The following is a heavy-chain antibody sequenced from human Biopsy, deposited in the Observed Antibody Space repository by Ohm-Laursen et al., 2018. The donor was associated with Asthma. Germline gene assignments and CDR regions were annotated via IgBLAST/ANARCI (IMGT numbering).Heavy chain of an antibody. D-gene: IGHD1-1*01. CDR1: GFSFSNFA. Sequence: SLRLSCAAAGFSFSNFAIHWVRQAPGKGLEWVGVISKDASTQDYADSVKGRFTMARDNSKNTLDLQMNSLREEDTAVYYCVRDGTGDAFDIWGQGTVVSVSS. V-gene: IGHV3-30*01. CDR2: ISKDASTQ. CDR3: VRDGTGDAFDI. J-gene: IGHJ3*02.